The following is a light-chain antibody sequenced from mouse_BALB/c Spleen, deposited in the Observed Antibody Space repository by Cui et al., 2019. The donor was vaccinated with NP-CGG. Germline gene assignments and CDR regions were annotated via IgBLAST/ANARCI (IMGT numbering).Light chain of an antibody. CDR2: GTN. CDR3: ALWYSNHWV. J-gene: IGLJ1*01. Sequence: QAVVTQDSALTTSPGETVTLTCRSSTGAVTTVNYANWVQEKPDHLFTGLIGGTNNRAPGVPARFSGSLIGDKAALTITGARTEDEAIYFCALWYSNHWVFGGGTKLTVL. V-gene: IGLV1*01. CDR1: TGAVTTVNY.